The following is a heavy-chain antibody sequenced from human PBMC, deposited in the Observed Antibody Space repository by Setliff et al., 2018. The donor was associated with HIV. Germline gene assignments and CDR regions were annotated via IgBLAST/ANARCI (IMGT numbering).Heavy chain of an antibody. V-gene: IGHV1-69*13. Sequence: ASVKVSCKISGYTLTEVSMHWVRQAPGQGLEWMGGIIPMLGTADHAEKFQDRVTITADESTRTVYMELSSLRSEDTAVYYCARGHYDSSGYLYYFDFWGQGTLVTVSS. D-gene: IGHD3-22*01. J-gene: IGHJ4*02. CDR3: ARGHYDSSGYLYYFDF. CDR1: GYTLTEVS. CDR2: IIPMLGTA.